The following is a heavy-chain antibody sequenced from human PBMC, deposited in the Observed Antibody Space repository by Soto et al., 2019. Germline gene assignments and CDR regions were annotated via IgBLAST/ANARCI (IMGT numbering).Heavy chain of an antibody. V-gene: IGHV4-59*01. CDR3: ARARITMVREVIKYNMDV. CDR2: IYNSGST. CDR1: GGSISSYY. J-gene: IGHJ6*02. D-gene: IGHD3-10*01. Sequence: SETLSLTCTVSGGSISSYYWSWIRRPPGKGLEWIGYIYNSGSTHSNPSLQSRVTISVDTSKNQFSLKLSSVTAADTGIYYCARARITMVREVIKYNMDVWGQGATVTVSS.